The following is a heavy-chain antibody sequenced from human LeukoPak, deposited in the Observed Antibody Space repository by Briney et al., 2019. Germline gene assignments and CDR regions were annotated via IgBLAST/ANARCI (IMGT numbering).Heavy chain of an antibody. CDR3: VRGRSSSWYDPFDI. Sequence: GRSLRLSCAASGFSFSSYAMHWVRQAPGKGLDWVAVVSFDASNTYYADSVKGRFISSRDNSKNTLYLILNSLRPEDTALYYYVRGRSSSWYDPFDIWGQGTMVTVSS. J-gene: IGHJ3*02. V-gene: IGHV3-30*04. CDR1: GFSFSSYA. CDR2: VSFDASNT. D-gene: IGHD6-13*01.